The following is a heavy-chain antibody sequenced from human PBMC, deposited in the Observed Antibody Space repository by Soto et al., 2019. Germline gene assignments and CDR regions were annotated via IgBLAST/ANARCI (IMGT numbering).Heavy chain of an antibody. CDR1: GGSFSGYY. Sequence: QVQLQQWGAGLLKPSETLSLTCAVYGGSFSGYYWSWIRQPPGKGLEWIGEINHSGSTNYNPSLKSRVTISVYTSKNQFSLKLSSVTAADTAVYYCAGGDVDIVATITGFSYFDYWGQGTLVTVSS. V-gene: IGHV4-34*01. D-gene: IGHD5-12*01. CDR2: INHSGST. J-gene: IGHJ4*02. CDR3: AGGDVDIVATITGFSYFDY.